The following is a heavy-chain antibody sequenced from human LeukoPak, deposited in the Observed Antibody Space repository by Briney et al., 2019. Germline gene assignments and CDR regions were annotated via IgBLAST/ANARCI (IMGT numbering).Heavy chain of an antibody. D-gene: IGHD1-26*01. CDR1: GGSFSGYY. V-gene: IGHV4-34*01. J-gene: IGHJ5*02. CDR3: ARRYSGSWRWFDP. Sequence: SETLSLTCAVYGGSFSGYYWSWIRQPPGKGLEWIGEINHSGSTNYNPSLKSRVTISVDTSRNQFSLKLSSVTAADTAVYYCARRYSGSWRWFDPWGQGTLVTVSS. CDR2: INHSGST.